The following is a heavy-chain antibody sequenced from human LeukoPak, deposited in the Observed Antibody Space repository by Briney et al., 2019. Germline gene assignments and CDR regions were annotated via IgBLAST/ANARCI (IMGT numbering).Heavy chain of an antibody. CDR1: GFTFSNYW. D-gene: IGHD2-15*01. J-gene: IGHJ4*02. V-gene: IGHV3-74*01. CDR2: INEHGTIT. Sequence: GGSLRLSCAGSGFTFSNYWIHWVRQVPGKGLVWVSRINEHGTITDYADSVRGRFTISRDNAKNTLYLQMNSLRVDDTAVYYCASDLSGGTDYWGQATLVTVSS. CDR3: ASDLSGGTDY.